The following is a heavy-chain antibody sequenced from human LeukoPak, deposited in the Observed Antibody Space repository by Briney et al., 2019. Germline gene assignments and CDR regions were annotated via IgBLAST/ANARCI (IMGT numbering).Heavy chain of an antibody. CDR2: ISTSSSYI. Sequence: GGSLRLSCAASGFTFSSYSMNWVRQAPGKGLEWVSSISTSSSYIYYTDSVKGRFTISRDNARNSLYLQMSSLRTEDTAVYYCARVVRRLTEKKSKRILEWWGFEDYWGQGTLVTVSS. CDR1: GFTFSSYS. CDR3: ARVVRRLTEKKSKRILEWWGFEDY. D-gene: IGHD2-15*01. V-gene: IGHV3-21*01. J-gene: IGHJ4*02.